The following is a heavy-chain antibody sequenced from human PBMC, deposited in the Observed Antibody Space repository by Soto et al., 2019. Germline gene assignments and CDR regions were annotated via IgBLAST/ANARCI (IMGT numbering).Heavy chain of an antibody. CDR2: IYYSGST. D-gene: IGHD2-15*01. J-gene: IGHJ4*02. CDR1: GGSISSYY. Sequence: SETLSLTCTVSGGSISSYYWSWFRQPPGKGLEWIGYIYYSGSTNYNPSLKSRVTISVDTSKNQFSLKLSSVTAADTAVYYCASGVVVAAKFDYWGQGTLVTVSS. V-gene: IGHV4-59*12. CDR3: ASGVVVAAKFDY.